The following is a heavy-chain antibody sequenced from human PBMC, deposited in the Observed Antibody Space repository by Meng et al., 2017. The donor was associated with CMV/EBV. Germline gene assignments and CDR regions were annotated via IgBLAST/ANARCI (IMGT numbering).Heavy chain of an antibody. D-gene: IGHD3-10*01. Sequence: GESLKISCAASGFTFSSYAMSWVRQAPGKGLEWVSAISGSGGSTYYADSVKGRFTISRDNSKNTLYLQMNSLRAEDTAVYYCYITHGSMVRGVTDYYGMDVWGQGTTVTVSS. CDR1: GFTFSSYA. CDR3: YITHGSMVRGVTDYYGMDV. V-gene: IGHV3-23*01. CDR2: ISGSGGST. J-gene: IGHJ6*02.